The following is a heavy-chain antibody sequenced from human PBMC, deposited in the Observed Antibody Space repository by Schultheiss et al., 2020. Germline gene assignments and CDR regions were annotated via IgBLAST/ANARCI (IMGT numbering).Heavy chain of an antibody. Sequence: ESLKISCTASGFTFSNAWMNWVRQAPGKGLEWIGYIYYSGSTYYNPSLKSRVTISVDTSKNQFSLKLSSVTAADTAVYYCAKAVAGSVMDVWGQGTTVTVSS. V-gene: IGHV4-59*01. CDR3: AKAVAGSVMDV. CDR2: IYYSGST. CDR1: GFTFSNAW. J-gene: IGHJ6*02. D-gene: IGHD6-19*01.